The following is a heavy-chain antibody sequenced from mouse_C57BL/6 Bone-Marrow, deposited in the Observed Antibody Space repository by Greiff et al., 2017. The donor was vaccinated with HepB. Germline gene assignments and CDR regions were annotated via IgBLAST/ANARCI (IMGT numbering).Heavy chain of an antibody. J-gene: IGHJ1*03. V-gene: IGHV3-6*01. Sequence: VQLQQSGPGLVKPSQSLSLTCSVTGYSITSGYYWNWIRQFPGNKLEWMGYISYDGSNNYNPSLKNRISITRDTSKNQFFLKLNSVTTEDTATYYCAPIFHYYGSSYWYFDVWGTGTTVTVSS. CDR3: APIFHYYGSSYWYFDV. D-gene: IGHD1-1*01. CDR1: GYSITSGYY. CDR2: ISYDGSN.